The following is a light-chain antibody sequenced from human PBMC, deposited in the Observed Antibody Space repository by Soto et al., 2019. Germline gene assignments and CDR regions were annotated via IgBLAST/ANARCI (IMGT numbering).Light chain of an antibody. J-gene: IGKJ5*01. CDR3: QQRSNWIT. CDR1: PSVANF. Sequence: EIVLTQSPATLSLSLGERATLSCRASPSVANFVAWYQQKPGQAPRLLIYDASNRATGIPARFSGSGSGTDFTLTISSLEPEDFAVYYCQQRSNWITFGQGTRLEIK. V-gene: IGKV3-11*01. CDR2: DAS.